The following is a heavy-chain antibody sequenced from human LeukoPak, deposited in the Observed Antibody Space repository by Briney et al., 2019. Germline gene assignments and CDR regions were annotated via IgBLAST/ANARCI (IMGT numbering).Heavy chain of an antibody. V-gene: IGHV3-13*01. CDR2: IGTAGDT. J-gene: IGHJ4*02. Sequence: GGSLRLSCAASGFTFSSYDMHWVRQATGKGLEWVSAIGTAGDTYYPGSVKGRFTISRENAKNSLYLQMNSLRAGDTAVYYCARGVAVAGTVRGAYYFDYWGQGTLVTVSS. D-gene: IGHD6-19*01. CDR3: ARGVAVAGTVRGAYYFDY. CDR1: GFTFSSYD.